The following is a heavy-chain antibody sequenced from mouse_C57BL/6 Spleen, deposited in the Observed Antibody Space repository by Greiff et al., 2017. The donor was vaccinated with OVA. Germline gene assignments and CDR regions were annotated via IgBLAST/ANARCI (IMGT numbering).Heavy chain of an antibody. J-gene: IGHJ1*03. CDR3: AREGPIYYYGSRPGYFDV. D-gene: IGHD1-1*01. V-gene: IGHV1-69*01. Sequence: QVQLQQPGAELVMPGASVKLSCKASGYTFTSYWMHWVKQRPGQGLEWIGEIDPSDSYTNYNQKFKGKSTLTVDKSSSTAYMQLSSLTSEDSAVYYCAREGPIYYYGSRPGYFDVWGTGTTVTVSS. CDR2: IDPSDSYT. CDR1: GYTFTSYW.